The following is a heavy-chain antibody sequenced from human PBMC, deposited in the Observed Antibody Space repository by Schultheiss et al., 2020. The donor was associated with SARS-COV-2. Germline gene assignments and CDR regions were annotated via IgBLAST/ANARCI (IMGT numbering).Heavy chain of an antibody. CDR2: INHSGST. V-gene: IGHV4-34*01. CDR1: GGSISSYY. D-gene: IGHD6-13*01. CDR3: ARASYSNCLDY. Sequence: SETLSLTCTVSGGSISSYYWSWIRQPPGKGLEWIGEINHSGSTNYNPSLKSRVTISVDTSKNQFSLKLSSVTAADTAVYYCARASYSNCLDYWGQGTLVTVSS. J-gene: IGHJ4*02.